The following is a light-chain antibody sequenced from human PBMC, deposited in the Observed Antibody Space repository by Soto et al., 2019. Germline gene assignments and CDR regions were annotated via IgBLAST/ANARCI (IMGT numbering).Light chain of an antibody. CDR2: SNN. Sequence: QSVLTQPPSASGTPGQSVTISCSGESSNIGSNTVNWYQQLPGTATKLLIYSNNRRPSGVPARLSGSKSGTSASLAISGLQSEDEADYYCTAWDDSLNGVVFGGGTKLTVL. J-gene: IGLJ2*01. CDR1: SSNIGSNT. CDR3: TAWDDSLNGVV. V-gene: IGLV1-44*01.